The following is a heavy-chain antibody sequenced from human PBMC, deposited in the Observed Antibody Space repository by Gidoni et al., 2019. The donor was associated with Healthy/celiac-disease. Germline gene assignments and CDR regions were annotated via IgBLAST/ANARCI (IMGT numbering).Heavy chain of an antibody. CDR1: GFTFSSYA. Sequence: EVQLLESGGGLVQPGGSLRLSCADSGFTFSSYAMSWVRQAPGKGLEWVSAISGSGGSTYYADSVKGRFTISRDNSKNTLYLQMNSLRAEDTAVYYCAKGRGRGWGLLNGFDYWGQGTLVTVSS. J-gene: IGHJ4*02. V-gene: IGHV3-23*01. D-gene: IGHD3-16*01. CDR2: ISGSGGST. CDR3: AKGRGRGWGLLNGFDY.